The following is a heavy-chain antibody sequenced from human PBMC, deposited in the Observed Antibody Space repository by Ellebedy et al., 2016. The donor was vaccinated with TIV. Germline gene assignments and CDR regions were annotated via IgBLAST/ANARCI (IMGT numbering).Heavy chain of an antibody. CDR1: GYIFSKYL. V-gene: IGHV1-3*01. D-gene: IGHD6-13*01. CDR3: ARDTGSSYYYGMDV. J-gene: IGHJ6*02. Sequence: ASVKVSCKASGYIFSKYLMHWVRQAPGQRLEWMGWINAGNGNTKYSQKFQGRVTITRDTSASTAYMELSSLRSEDTAVYYCARDTGSSYYYGMDVWGQGTTVTVSS. CDR2: INAGNGNT.